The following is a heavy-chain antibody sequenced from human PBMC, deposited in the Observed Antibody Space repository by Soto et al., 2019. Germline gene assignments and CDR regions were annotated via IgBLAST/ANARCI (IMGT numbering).Heavy chain of an antibody. CDR1: GFIFENFG. CDR3: AKNQGVELVPLATVDWFDP. J-gene: IGHJ5*02. V-gene: IGHV3-23*01. Sequence: GGSLRLSCAASGFIFENFGMSWVRQAPGKGLERISSISGSGFKKYYADSVKGRFTISRDNSKSTVYLELNNLSAEDTAVYHCAKNQGVELVPLATVDWFDPWGQGSVVTVSS. CDR2: ISGSGFKK. D-gene: IGHD1-26*01.